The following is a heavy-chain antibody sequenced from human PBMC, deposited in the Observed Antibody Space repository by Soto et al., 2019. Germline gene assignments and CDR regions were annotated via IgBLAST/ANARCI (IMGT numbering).Heavy chain of an antibody. CDR1: GGSISSSSYY. J-gene: IGHJ5*02. V-gene: IGHV4-39*01. CDR3: ARLSITMVRGVTSGWFDP. CDR2: IYYSGST. D-gene: IGHD3-10*01. Sequence: PSETLSLTCTVSGGSISSSSYYWGWIRQPPGKGLEWIGSIYYSGSTYYNPSLKSRVTISVDTSKNQFSLKLSSVTAADTAVYYCARLSITMVRGVTSGWFDPWGQGTLVTVSS.